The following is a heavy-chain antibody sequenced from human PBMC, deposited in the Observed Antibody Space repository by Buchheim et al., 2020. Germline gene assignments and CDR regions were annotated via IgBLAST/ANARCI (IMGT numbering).Heavy chain of an antibody. Sequence: EVQLLESGGGLVQPGGSLRLSCAASGFTFSSYAMSWVRQAPGKGLEWVSAISGSGGSTYYADSVKGRFTISRDNSKNTLYLQRNSLRAEDTAVYYCANGGRGLRLGELSFYYWGQGTL. CDR3: ANGGRGLRLGELSFYY. J-gene: IGHJ4*02. D-gene: IGHD3-16*02. CDR2: ISGSGGST. V-gene: IGHV3-23*01. CDR1: GFTFSSYA.